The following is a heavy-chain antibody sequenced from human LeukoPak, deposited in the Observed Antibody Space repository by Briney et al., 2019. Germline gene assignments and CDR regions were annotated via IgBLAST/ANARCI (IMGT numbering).Heavy chain of an antibody. CDR2: ISCSGGSP. CDR3: AKGPFGCSGGSCPFDY. D-gene: IGHD2-15*01. J-gene: IGHJ4*02. V-gene: IGHV3-23*01. Sequence: PGGSLRLSCAASGFTFSSYAMSWVRQAPGKGLEWVSAISCSGGSPYYADSVKCRFTISRNNPKNTLYLQMNSLRAEDAAVYYCAKGPFGCSGGSCPFDYWGQGTLVTVSS. CDR1: GFTFSSYA.